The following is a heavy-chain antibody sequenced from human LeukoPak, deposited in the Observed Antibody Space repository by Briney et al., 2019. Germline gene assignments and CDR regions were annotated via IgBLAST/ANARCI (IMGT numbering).Heavy chain of an antibody. CDR1: GYSFNDKY. J-gene: IGHJ4*02. CDR2: INPNSGGT. CDR3: ARDGCSGGSCYPN. D-gene: IGHD2-15*01. Sequence: ASVKVSCKASGYSFNDKYLHWVRQAPGQGLEWMGSINPNSGGTNYAQKFQGRVTMTRDTSISTAYMELSRLRSDDTAVYYCARDGCSGGSCYPNWGQGTLVTVSS. V-gene: IGHV1-2*02.